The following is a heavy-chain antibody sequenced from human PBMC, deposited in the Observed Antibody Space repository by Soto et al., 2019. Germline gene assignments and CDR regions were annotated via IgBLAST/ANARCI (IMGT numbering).Heavy chain of an antibody. D-gene: IGHD3-10*01. CDR2: IIPIFGTA. J-gene: IGHJ6*01. V-gene: IGHV1-69*12. Sequence: VQLLQSGAEVKKPGSSVKVSCKASGGTFSSYTITLVRQAPGQGLEWMGGIIPIFGTANYAQKFQGRVTITADQSTSTAYVELSSLSSEDTDVYYCAREGGSGSYRYYVIDDWGQGPTVTVYS. CDR3: AREGGSGSYRYYVIDD. CDR1: GGTFSSYT.